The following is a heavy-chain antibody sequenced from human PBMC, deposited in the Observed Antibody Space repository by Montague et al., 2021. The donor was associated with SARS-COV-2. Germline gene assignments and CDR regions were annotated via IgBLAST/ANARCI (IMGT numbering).Heavy chain of an antibody. Sequence: SETLSLTCTVAAAAVRTCYWRCIRQTAGKKPECIRSPYTSGSNYXKPSFKSRVTMSLDTSKNLFSLNLSSMTAADTAVYYCARDGADYSFAYYHEMDVWGQGVAVTVSS. CDR2: PYTSGSN. CDR3: ARDGADYSFAYYHEMDV. V-gene: IGHV4-4*07. CDR1: AAAVRTCY. D-gene: IGHD5-12*01. J-gene: IGHJ6*02.